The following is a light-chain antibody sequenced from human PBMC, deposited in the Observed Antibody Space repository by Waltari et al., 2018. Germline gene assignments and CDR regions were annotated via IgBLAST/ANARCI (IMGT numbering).Light chain of an antibody. V-gene: IGKV3-15*01. CDR1: RSVGSN. CDR2: DTS. CDR3: QQYNNWPAWT. Sequence: EIMMTQSPDTLSVSPGERATLSCRASRSVGSNLAWYQMKPGQAPRLLIFDTSTRATGIPGRFSGSGSGTDFTLTISSLQSEDFAVYYCQQYNNWPAWTFGQGTKVEIK. J-gene: IGKJ1*01.